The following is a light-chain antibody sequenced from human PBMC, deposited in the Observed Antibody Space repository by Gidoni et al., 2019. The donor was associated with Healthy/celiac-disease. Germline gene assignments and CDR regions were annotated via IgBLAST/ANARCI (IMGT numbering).Light chain of an antibody. CDR1: QDISNY. V-gene: IGKV1-33*01. CDR3: QQYDRT. Sequence: DIQMTQSPSSLSASVGDRVTITCQASQDISNYLNWYQQKPGKAPKLLIYDESNLETGVPSRFSGSGSGTDFTFTISSLQPEDIATYYCQQYDRTFGQXTKVEIK. CDR2: DES. J-gene: IGKJ1*01.